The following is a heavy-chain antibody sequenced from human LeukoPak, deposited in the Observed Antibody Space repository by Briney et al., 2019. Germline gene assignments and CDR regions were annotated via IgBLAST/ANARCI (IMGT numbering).Heavy chain of an antibody. Sequence: SQTLSLTCTVSGGSISGGSYYWSWIRQPAGKGLEWIGRIYTSGSTNYNPSLKSRVTISVDTSKNQFSLKLSSVTAADTAVYYCARDGDDYGDLSFDYWGQGTLVTVSS. CDR1: GGSISGGSYY. CDR2: IYTSGST. V-gene: IGHV4-61*02. J-gene: IGHJ4*02. CDR3: ARDGDDYGDLSFDY. D-gene: IGHD4-17*01.